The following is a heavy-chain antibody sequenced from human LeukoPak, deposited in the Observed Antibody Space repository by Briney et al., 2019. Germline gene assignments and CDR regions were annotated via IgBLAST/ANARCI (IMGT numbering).Heavy chain of an antibody. CDR3: ARGPGDYVWGGYRPFDY. Sequence: GASVKVSCKASGYTFTRYYMHWVRQAPGQGLEWMGWINPNSGGTNYAQKFQGRVTMTRDTSISTAYMELSRLRADDTAVYYCARGPGDYVWGGYRPFDYWGQGTLVTVSS. CDR1: GYTFTRYY. CDR2: INPNSGGT. V-gene: IGHV1-2*02. J-gene: IGHJ4*02. D-gene: IGHD3-16*02.